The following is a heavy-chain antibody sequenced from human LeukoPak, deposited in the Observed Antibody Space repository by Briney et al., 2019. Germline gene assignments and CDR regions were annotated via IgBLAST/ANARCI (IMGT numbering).Heavy chain of an antibody. CDR1: GFTFTDYW. V-gene: IGHV3-74*01. J-gene: IGHJ4*02. CDR2: INTDTRGT. CDR3: ARAGAYHFDN. Sequence: PGGSLRLSCAASGFTFTDYWMHWVRQVRGKGLVWVSIINTDTRGTYYADSVKGRFTISRDNAKSTLYLQMDSLRAEDTAVYYCARAGAYHFDNWGQGTLVTVSS. D-gene: IGHD3-16*01.